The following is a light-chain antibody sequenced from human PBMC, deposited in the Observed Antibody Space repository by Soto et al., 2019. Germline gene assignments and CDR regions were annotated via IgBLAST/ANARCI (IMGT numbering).Light chain of an antibody. CDR3: QQYGSSPRT. CDR1: QSVSSN. CDR2: GAS. Sequence: EIVMTQSPGTLSVSPGERVRFSCRASQSVSSNLAWYQQKPGQTPRLLIYGASTRATGIPDRFSGSGSGTDFTLTISRLEPEDFAVYCCQQYGSSPRTLGQGTKVDTK. V-gene: IGKV3-20*01. J-gene: IGKJ1*01.